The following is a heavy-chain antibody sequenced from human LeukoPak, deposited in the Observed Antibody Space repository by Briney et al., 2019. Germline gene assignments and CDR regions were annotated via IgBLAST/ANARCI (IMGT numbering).Heavy chain of an antibody. J-gene: IGHJ5*02. Sequence: ASVTVSCRASGYTFTAHYIHWVRQAPGQGLEWMGWIDPNSGGTNYAQKFRGRVTMTTDTSITTTYMELSGLTFDDTAMYYCARHSSNWFDPWGQGTLVTVSS. CDR1: GYTFTAHY. CDR2: IDPNSGGT. CDR3: ARHSSNWFDP. V-gene: IGHV1-2*02.